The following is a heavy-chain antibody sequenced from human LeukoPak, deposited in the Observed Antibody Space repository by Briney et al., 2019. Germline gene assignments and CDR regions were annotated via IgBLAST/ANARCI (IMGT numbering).Heavy chain of an antibody. V-gene: IGHV3-11*04. J-gene: IGHJ4*02. CDR1: GFTFSDDY. CDR2: ISGSGSTM. Sequence: PGGSLRLSCAASGFTFSDDYMSWIRQAPGKGLEWVAYISGSGSTMYYADSVTDRFTISRDNAKNSLYLQMNSLGAEDTAVYYCARQHRYCSPATCSFKHFDYWGQGTLVTVSS. CDR3: ARQHRYCSPATCSFKHFDY. D-gene: IGHD3-16*02.